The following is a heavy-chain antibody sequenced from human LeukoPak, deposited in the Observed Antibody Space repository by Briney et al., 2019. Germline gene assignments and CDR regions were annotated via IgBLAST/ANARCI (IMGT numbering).Heavy chain of an antibody. Sequence: PGGSLRLSCAASGFTFSTFGMHWIRQAPGKGLEWVAFISHDGNGKHYADSVKGRFTISRDNSKNTLYLQMNSLRAEDTAVYYCAKDRGGSPPTHYFQHWGQGTLVTVSS. V-gene: IGHV3-30*02. CDR2: ISHDGNGK. J-gene: IGHJ1*01. D-gene: IGHD1-26*01. CDR1: GFTFSTFG. CDR3: AKDRGGSPPTHYFQH.